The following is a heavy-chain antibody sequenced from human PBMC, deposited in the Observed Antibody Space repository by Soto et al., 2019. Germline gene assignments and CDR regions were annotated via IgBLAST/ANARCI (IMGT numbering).Heavy chain of an antibody. J-gene: IGHJ6*02. V-gene: IGHV1-69*13. Sequence: SVKVSCKASGGTFSSYAISWVRQAPGQGLEWMGGIIPIFGTANYAQKFQGRVTITADESTSTAYVELSSLRSEDTAVYYCARGGSGRAARGAYYYYYGMDVWGQGTTVTVSS. CDR1: GGTFSSYA. CDR2: IIPIFGTA. D-gene: IGHD6-6*01. CDR3: ARGGSGRAARGAYYYYYGMDV.